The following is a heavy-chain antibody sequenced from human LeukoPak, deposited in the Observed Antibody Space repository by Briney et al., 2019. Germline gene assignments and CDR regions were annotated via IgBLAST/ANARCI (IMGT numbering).Heavy chain of an antibody. CDR1: GGSFSGYY. Sequence: PSETLSLTCAVYGGSFSGYYWSWIRQPPGKGLEWIGEINHSGSTNYNPSLKSRVTISVDTSKNQFSLNLSSVTAADTAAYYCARDSGGFYSGFDYWGQGTLVTVSS. J-gene: IGHJ4*02. CDR2: INHSGST. V-gene: IGHV4-34*01. CDR3: ARDSGGFYSGFDY. D-gene: IGHD3-10*01.